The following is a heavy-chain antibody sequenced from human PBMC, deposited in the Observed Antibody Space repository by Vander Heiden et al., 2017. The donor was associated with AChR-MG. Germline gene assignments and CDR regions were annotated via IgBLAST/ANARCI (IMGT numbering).Heavy chain of an antibody. Sequence: QVQLQQWGAGLLKPSETLSLTCAVSGASFSAYYWSWFRQPPGKGLEWIGEINRRGSTNYNPSLKSRVTMSVDTSKSQFSLKLTSMTAADTAVYYCAREIVSARGSFDPWGQGTLVTVSS. D-gene: IGHD2-2*01. V-gene: IGHV4-34*01. CDR3: AREIVSARGSFDP. CDR2: INRRGST. J-gene: IGHJ5*02. CDR1: GASFSAYY.